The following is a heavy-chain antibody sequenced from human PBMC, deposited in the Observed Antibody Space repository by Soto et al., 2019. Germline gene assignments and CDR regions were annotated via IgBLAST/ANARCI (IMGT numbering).Heavy chain of an antibody. CDR3: ATRPPGGPYRGVFDY. Sequence: SETLSLTYTVSCGSSSSGGDYRSWIHQHPGKGLEWIGYIYYSGSTYYNPSLESRVTMSLDTSKNQFSLKLSAVTTADTAVYYCATRPPGGPYRGVFDYRSQGTLVTVSS. CDR1: CGSSSSGGDY. D-gene: IGHD3-10*01. J-gene: IGHJ4*02. CDR2: IYYSGST. V-gene: IGHV4-31*03.